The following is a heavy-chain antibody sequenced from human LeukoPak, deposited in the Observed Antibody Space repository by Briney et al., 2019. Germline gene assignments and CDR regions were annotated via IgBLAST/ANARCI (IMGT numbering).Heavy chain of an antibody. D-gene: IGHD3-10*01. Sequence: SETLSLTCTVSGASISGSGYYWGWIRQPPGKGLEWIGSIYSSGSTYYNPSLKSRVTISVDTSKNQFSLKLSSVTAADTAVYYCARTRYYYNSRSYGAPYYFDYWGQGTLVTVSS. CDR1: GASISGSGYY. CDR3: ARTRYYYNSRSYGAPYYFDY. CDR2: IYSSGST. J-gene: IGHJ4*02. V-gene: IGHV4-39*01.